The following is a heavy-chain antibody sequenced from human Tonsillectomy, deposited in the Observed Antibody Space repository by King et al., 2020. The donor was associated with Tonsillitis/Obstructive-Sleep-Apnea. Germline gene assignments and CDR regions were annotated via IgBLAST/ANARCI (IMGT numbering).Heavy chain of an antibody. CDR3: AKRGGRVVVVPNWFDP. J-gene: IGHJ5*02. D-gene: IGHD2-15*01. V-gene: IGHV3-9*01. CDR2: ISWNSGSI. CDR1: GFTFDNYA. Sequence: VQLVESGGGLVQPGRSLRLSCAASGFTFDNYAMHWVRQAPGKGLEWVSGISWNSGSIGYADSVKGRFTISRDKAKNSLYLQMNSLRAEDTALYYCAKRGGRVVVVPNWFDPWGQGTLVTVSS.